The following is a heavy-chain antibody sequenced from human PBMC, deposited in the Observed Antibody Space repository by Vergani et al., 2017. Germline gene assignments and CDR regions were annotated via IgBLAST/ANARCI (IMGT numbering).Heavy chain of an antibody. Sequence: QVQLVESGGGVVQPGRSLRLSCAASGFTFSSYAMHWVRQAPGKGLEWVAVISYDGSNKYYADSVKGRFTISRDNSKNTLYLQMNSLRAEDTAVYYCASTGITIFGEANGAFDIWGQGTMVTVSS. CDR1: GFTFSSYA. J-gene: IGHJ3*02. V-gene: IGHV3-30-3*01. D-gene: IGHD3-3*01. CDR3: ASTGITIFGEANGAFDI. CDR2: ISYDGSNK.